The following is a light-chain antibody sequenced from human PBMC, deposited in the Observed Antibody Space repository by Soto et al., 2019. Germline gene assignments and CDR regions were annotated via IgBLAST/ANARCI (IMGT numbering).Light chain of an antibody. CDR2: EVS. CDR1: SSDVGGYNF. CDR3: SSYAGSNIVV. V-gene: IGLV2-8*01. Sequence: CTGTSSDVGGYNFVSWYQQHPGKAPKLMIXEVSERPSGVPDRFSGSKSGNTASLTVSGLQAEDEADYYCSSYAGSNIVVFGGGTKLTVL. J-gene: IGLJ2*01.